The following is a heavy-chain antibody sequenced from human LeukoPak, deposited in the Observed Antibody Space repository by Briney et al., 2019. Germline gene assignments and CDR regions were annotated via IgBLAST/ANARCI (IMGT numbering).Heavy chain of an antibody. D-gene: IGHD4-17*01. CDR1: GFTFSSYG. Sequence: PGRSLRLSCAASGFTFSSYGMHWVRQAPGKGLEWVAVIWYDGSNKYYADSVKGRFTISRDNSKNTLYLQMNSLRAEDTAVYYCAKDASLPTGFDYWGQGTLVTVSS. V-gene: IGHV3-33*06. CDR3: AKDASLPTGFDY. CDR2: IWYDGSNK. J-gene: IGHJ4*02.